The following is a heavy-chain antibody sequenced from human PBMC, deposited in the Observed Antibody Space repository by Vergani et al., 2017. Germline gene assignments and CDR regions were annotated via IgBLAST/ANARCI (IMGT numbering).Heavy chain of an antibody. CDR2: IYYSGST. Sequence: QLQLQESGPGLVKPSETLSLTCTVSGGSISSSSYYWGWIRQPPGKGLEWIGSIYYSGSTYYNPSLKSRVTISVDTSKNQFSLKLRSVTAADTAVYYCARDGFGSGGEYYYYGMDVWGQGTTVTVSS. CDR1: GGSISSSSYY. V-gene: IGHV4-39*07. J-gene: IGHJ6*02. D-gene: IGHD3-10*01. CDR3: ARDGFGSGGEYYYYGMDV.